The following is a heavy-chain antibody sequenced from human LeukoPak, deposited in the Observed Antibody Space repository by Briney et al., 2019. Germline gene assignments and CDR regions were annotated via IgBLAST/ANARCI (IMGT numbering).Heavy chain of an antibody. J-gene: IGHJ4*02. CDR2: IYYSGST. CDR1: GGSISSYY. D-gene: IGHD3-3*01. CDR3: ASRSSIWSGYQDTLYYFDY. V-gene: IGHV4-59*01. Sequence: SETLSLTCTVSGGSISSYYWSWIRQPPGKRLEWIGHIYYSGSTNYNPSLKSRVTISVDTSKNQFSLKLSSVTAADTAVYYCASRSSIWSGYQDTLYYFDYWGQGTLVTVSS.